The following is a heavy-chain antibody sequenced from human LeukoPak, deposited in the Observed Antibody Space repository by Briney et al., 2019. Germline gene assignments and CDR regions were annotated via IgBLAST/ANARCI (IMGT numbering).Heavy chain of an antibody. V-gene: IGHV3-7*01. CDR1: GFTFSSYW. CDR2: IRQDGSEK. D-gene: IGHD3-3*01. Sequence: GGSLRLSCAASGFTFSSYWMSWVRQAPGKGLEWVANIRQDGSEKYYVDSVKGRFTISRDNAKNSLYLQMNSLRAEDTAVYYCARDFWSGYYRHWGQGTLVTVSS. J-gene: IGHJ4*02. CDR3: ARDFWSGYYRH.